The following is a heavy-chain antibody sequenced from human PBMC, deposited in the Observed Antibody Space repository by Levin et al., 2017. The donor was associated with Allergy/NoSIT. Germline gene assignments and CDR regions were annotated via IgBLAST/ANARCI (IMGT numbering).Heavy chain of an antibody. J-gene: IGHJ4*02. CDR1: GYSFTSYW. CDR3: ARHIYDTTGPYIDY. CDR2: IHPGDSHI. Sequence: KVSCKGFGYSFTSYWIGWVRQMPGKGLEWMGIIHPGDSHIRYSPSFQGQVTISADKSMTTAFLQWSSLKASDTAMYYCARHIYDTTGPYIDYWGQGTLVTVSA. V-gene: IGHV5-51*01. D-gene: IGHD3-22*01.